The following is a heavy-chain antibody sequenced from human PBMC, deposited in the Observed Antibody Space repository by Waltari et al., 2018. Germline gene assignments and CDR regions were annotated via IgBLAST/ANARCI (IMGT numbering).Heavy chain of an antibody. CDR2: ISGSGGSS. V-gene: IGHV3-23*04. J-gene: IGHJ4*02. CDR1: GFTLSSYA. D-gene: IGHD4-17*01. Sequence: EVQLVESGGGLVQPGGSLRLSCAASGFTLSSYAMSWVRQAPGKGLEWVSAISGSGGSSYYADSVKDRFTISRDNAKNSLYLQMNSLRAEDTAVYYCARTPLDYGDYVPYFDYWGQGTLVTVSS. CDR3: ARTPLDYGDYVPYFDY.